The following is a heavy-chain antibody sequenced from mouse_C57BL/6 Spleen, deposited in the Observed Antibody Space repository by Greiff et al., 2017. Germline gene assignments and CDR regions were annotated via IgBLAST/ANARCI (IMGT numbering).Heavy chain of an antibody. CDR1: GYTFTSYW. Sequence: QVQLQQPGTELVKPGASVKLSCKASGYTFTSYWMHWVKQRPGQGLEWIGNINPSNGGTNYNEKFKSKATLTVDKASSTAYMQLSSLTSEDSAVYYCARNLYYGSYYFDNWGQGTTLTVSS. CDR2: INPSNGGT. J-gene: IGHJ2*01. D-gene: IGHD2-2*01. V-gene: IGHV1-53*01. CDR3: ARNLYYGSYYFDN.